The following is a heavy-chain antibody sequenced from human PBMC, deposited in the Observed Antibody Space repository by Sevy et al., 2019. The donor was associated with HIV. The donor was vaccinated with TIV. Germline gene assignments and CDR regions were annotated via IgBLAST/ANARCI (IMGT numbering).Heavy chain of an antibody. CDR3: AGYCISTSPHNWFDP. CDR1: GGSISSGDYY. Sequence: SETLSLTCTVSGGSISSGDYYWSWMRQPPGKGLEWIWYIYYSGTTYYNPSLKSQVTISVDTFKNHFSLNLNSVTAADSAVYYCAGYCISTSPHNWFDPWGQGTLVTVSS. CDR2: IYYSGTT. V-gene: IGHV4-30-4*01. J-gene: IGHJ5*02. D-gene: IGHD2-2*01.